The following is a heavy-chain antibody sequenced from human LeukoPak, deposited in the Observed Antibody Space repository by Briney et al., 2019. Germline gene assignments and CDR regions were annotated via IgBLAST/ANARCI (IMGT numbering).Heavy chain of an antibody. CDR3: TTEYQLLSTSFDY. J-gene: IGHJ4*02. V-gene: IGHV3-15*01. CDR1: GFTFSNAW. D-gene: IGHD2-2*01. Sequence: GGSLRLSCAASGFTFSNAWMSWVRQAPGKGLEWVGRIKSKTDGGTTDYAAPVNGRFTISRDDSKNTLYLQMNSLKTEDTAVYYCTTEYQLLSTSFDYWGQGTLVTVSS. CDR2: IKSKTDGGTT.